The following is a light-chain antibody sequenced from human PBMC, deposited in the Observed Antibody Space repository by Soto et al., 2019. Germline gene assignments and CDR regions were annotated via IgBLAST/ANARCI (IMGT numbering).Light chain of an antibody. CDR3: QQLNSYPLT. CDR2: AAS. CDR1: QGISSY. J-gene: IGKJ4*01. Sequence: IQLTPSPSSLSASVGDRFTITFRASQGISSYLAWYQQKPGKAPKLLIYAASTLQSGVPSRFSGSGSGTDFTLTISSLQPEDFATYYCQQLNSYPLTFGGGTKVDIK. V-gene: IGKV1-9*01.